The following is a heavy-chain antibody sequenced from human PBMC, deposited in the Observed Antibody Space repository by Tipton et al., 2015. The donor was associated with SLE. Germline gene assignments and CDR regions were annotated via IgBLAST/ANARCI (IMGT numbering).Heavy chain of an antibody. Sequence: TLSLTCAVSGGSLTSGGYSWTWIRQSPGKGLEWIGYIYHSGTTYYNPSLESRVTMSIDMSKNQFSLNLISVTAADTAVYYCARDRDSGSALDVSDIWGQGTMVTGSS. D-gene: IGHD1-26*01. V-gene: IGHV4-30-2*06. CDR2: IYHSGTT. CDR3: ARDRDSGSALDVSDI. J-gene: IGHJ3*02. CDR1: GGSLTSGGYS.